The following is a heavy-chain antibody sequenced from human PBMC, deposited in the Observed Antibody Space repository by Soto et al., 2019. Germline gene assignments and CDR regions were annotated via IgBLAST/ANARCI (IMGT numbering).Heavy chain of an antibody. V-gene: IGHV4-34*01. CDR3: ARRRRGITMVRGTYAMDV. J-gene: IGHJ6*02. D-gene: IGHD3-10*01. Sequence: QVQLQQWGAGLLKPSETLSLGCAVYGESFSGYYWNWIRQPPGKGLEWIGEINDFGSTNYKPSLASRVTISVDTSKKQFSLRLSSVTAADAAVYYCARRRRGITMVRGTYAMDVRGQGTTVTVSS. CDR2: INDFGST. CDR1: GESFSGYY.